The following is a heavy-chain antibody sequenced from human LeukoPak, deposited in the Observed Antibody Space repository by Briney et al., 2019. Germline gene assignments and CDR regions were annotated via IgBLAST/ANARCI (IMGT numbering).Heavy chain of an antibody. CDR2: IYYSGST. CDR3: ARGQAYYGDYSSDYFQH. CDR1: GGSISSYY. D-gene: IGHD4-17*01. Sequence: PSETLSLTCTVSGGSISSYYWSWIRQPPGKGLEWVGYIYYSGSTNYNPSLKSRVTISVDTSKNQFSLKLSSVTAADTAVYYCARGQAYYGDYSSDYFQHWGQGTLVTVSS. J-gene: IGHJ1*01. V-gene: IGHV4-59*01.